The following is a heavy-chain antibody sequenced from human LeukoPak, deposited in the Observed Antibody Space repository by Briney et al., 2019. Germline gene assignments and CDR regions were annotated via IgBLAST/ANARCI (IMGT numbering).Heavy chain of an antibody. CDR3: GRGVRLVPIFGVGLLDY. Sequence: SETLSLTCAAYGGSFSGYYWSWIRQPPGKGLEWIGEINHSGSTNYNPSLKSRGTISADTSKNQFSLQLMYVPAADATVFYCGRGVRLVPIFGVGLLDYWGQGTLVTVSS. V-gene: IGHV4-34*01. D-gene: IGHD3-3*01. CDR1: GGSFSGYY. J-gene: IGHJ4*02. CDR2: INHSGST.